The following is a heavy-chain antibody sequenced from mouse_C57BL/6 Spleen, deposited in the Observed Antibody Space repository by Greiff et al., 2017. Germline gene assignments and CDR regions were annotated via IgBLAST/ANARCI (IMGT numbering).Heavy chain of an antibody. Sequence: VQLKQSGPGLVKPSQSLSLTCSVTGYSITSGYYWNWIRQFPGNKLEWMGYISYDGSNNYNPSLKNRIPITRDTSKNQFFLKLNSVTTEDTATYYCARGWSRGAMDYWGQGTSVTVSS. D-gene: IGHD2-3*01. CDR1: GYSITSGYY. J-gene: IGHJ4*01. V-gene: IGHV3-6*01. CDR2: ISYDGSN. CDR3: ARGWSRGAMDY.